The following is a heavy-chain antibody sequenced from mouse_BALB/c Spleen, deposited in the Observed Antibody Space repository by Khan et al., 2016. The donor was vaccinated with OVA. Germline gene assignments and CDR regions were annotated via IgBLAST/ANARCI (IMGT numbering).Heavy chain of an antibody. CDR2: IWGDGST. CDR3: ARAYYGNYREAMDY. J-gene: IGHJ4*01. Sequence: QVQLKQSGPGLVAPSQSLSITCTVSGFSLTGYGVNWVRQPPGKGLEWLGMIWGDGSTDYNSALKSSLTLIKDNSKSQVFLKMNSLQTDDTARYYCARAYYGNYREAMDYWGQGTSVTVSS. D-gene: IGHD2-10*01. V-gene: IGHV2-6-7*01. CDR1: GFSLTGYG.